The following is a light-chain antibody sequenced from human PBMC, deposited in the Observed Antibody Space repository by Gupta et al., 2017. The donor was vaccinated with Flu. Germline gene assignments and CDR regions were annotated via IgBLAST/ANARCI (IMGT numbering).Light chain of an antibody. CDR1: RSVSSN. Sequence: SPAALSVSPGERATLSCRASRSVSSNLAWYQQKPGQAPRLLIYDASTRATGIPPRFSGSGSGTDFTLTISSLQSEDFALYYCQQYDDWPSFGGGTTVEIK. CDR3: QQYDDWPS. CDR2: DAS. J-gene: IGKJ4*01. V-gene: IGKV3-15*01.